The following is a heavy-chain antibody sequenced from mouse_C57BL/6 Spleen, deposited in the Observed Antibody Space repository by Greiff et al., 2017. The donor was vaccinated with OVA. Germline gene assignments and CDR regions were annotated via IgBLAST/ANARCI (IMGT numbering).Heavy chain of an antibody. D-gene: IGHD1-1*01. CDR3: ASPATEVARDWDFDF. Sequence: EVQLLQSGPELVKPGGSVKISCTASGYTFTDYYMNWVQQSHGKSLEWIGDINPNNGGTSYNQKFKGKATLPVDKSSSTAYMELRSLTSEDSAVYYWASPATEVARDWDFDFWGTGTTVTVSS. V-gene: IGHV1-26*01. J-gene: IGHJ1*03. CDR1: GYTFTDYY. CDR2: INPNNGGT.